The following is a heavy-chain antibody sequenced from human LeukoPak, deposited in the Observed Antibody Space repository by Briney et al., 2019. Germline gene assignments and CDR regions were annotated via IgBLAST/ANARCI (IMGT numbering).Heavy chain of an antibody. D-gene: IGHD2-2*01. CDR3: ARYPPYCTSTSCYGHDAFDI. CDR1: GFTFSSYS. V-gene: IGHV3-7*01. Sequence: PGGSLRLSCAASGFTFSSYSMNWVRQAPGRGLEWVANIKQDGSEKYYVDSVKGRFSISRDNAKNSLYLQMYSLRVEDTAVYYCARYPPYCTSTSCYGHDAFDIWGQGTMVTVSS. J-gene: IGHJ3*02. CDR2: IKQDGSEK.